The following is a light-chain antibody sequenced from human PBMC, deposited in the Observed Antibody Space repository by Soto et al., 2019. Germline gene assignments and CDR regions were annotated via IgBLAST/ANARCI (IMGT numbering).Light chain of an antibody. V-gene: IGKV1-5*03. Sequence: DIQMTQSPSTLSGSVGDRVTITCRASQTISSWLAWYQHKPGKAPKLLIYKASTLKSGVPSRFSGSGSGTEFTLTISSLQPDDFATYYGQHYNSYSEAFGQGTKVELK. CDR3: QHYNSYSEA. J-gene: IGKJ1*01. CDR1: QTISSW. CDR2: KAS.